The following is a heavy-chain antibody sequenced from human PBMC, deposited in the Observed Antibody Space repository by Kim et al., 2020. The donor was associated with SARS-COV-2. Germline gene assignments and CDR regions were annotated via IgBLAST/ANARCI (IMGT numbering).Heavy chain of an antibody. V-gene: IGHV3-49*03. CDR3: TRTPPRGSGSYLPSGPYY. J-gene: IGHJ4*02. D-gene: IGHD3-10*01. Sequence: GGSLRLSCTGSGFIFDDYGMSWFRQAPGKGLEWVGFIRSKPYGGTTESAASVKGRFTISRDDSKSIAYLQMNSLKTEDTAVYYCTRTPPRGSGSYLPSGPYYWGQGTLVTVSS. CDR1: GFIFDDYG. CDR2: IRSKPYGGTT.